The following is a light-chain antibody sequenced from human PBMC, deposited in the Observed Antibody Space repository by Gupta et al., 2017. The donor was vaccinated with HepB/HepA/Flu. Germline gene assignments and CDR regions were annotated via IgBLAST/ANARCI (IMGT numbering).Light chain of an antibody. CDR3: ATWDDSLSGYV. CDR2: RNN. J-gene: IGLJ1*01. CDR1: SSNIGSNY. Sequence: QSVLTQPPSASGAPGQRVTISCSGSSSNIGSNYVYWYQQLPGTAPKLLNYRNNQRPSGVPDRFSGSKSGTSASLPISGLRSDDEADYYCATWDDSLSGYVFGNGTNVTVL. V-gene: IGLV1-47*01.